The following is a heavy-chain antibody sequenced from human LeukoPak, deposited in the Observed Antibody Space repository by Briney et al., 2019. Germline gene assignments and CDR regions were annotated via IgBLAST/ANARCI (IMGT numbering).Heavy chain of an antibody. D-gene: IGHD5-12*01. Sequence: GGSLRLSRAASGFTFSSYEMNWVRQAPGKGLEWVSAISGSGGSTYYADSVKGRFTISRDNAKNTLYLQMNSLRAEDTAVYYCARTAYSDYSLGFWGQGTLVTVSS. V-gene: IGHV3-23*01. CDR3: ARTAYSDYSLGF. CDR1: GFTFSSYE. J-gene: IGHJ4*02. CDR2: ISGSGGST.